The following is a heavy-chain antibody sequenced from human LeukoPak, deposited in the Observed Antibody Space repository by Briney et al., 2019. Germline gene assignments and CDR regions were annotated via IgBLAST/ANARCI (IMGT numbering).Heavy chain of an antibody. V-gene: IGHV4-31*03. D-gene: IGHD1-26*01. CDR3: ARDEGPVVGATSYFDY. J-gene: IGHJ4*02. CDR1: GGSISSGGYY. Sequence: SETLSLTCTVSGGSISSGGYYWSWIRQHPGKGLEWIGYIYYSGSTYYNPSLKSRVTISVDTSKNQFSLKLSSVNAADTAVYYCARDEGPVVGATSYFDYWGQGTLVTVSS. CDR2: IYYSGST.